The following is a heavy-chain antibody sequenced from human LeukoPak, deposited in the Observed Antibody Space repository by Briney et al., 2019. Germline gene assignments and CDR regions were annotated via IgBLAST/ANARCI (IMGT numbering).Heavy chain of an antibody. CDR1: GYTFTTYG. J-gene: IGHJ6*02. CDR2: INPYNGDT. D-gene: IGHD5-12*01. V-gene: IGHV1-18*01. CDR3: ARVMHWDIVMARGRGMDV. Sequence: ASVKVSCKASGYTFTTYGISWVRQAPGQGLAWMGWINPYNGDTNYAQKLQGGVTMTTDTSTRTAYMELRSLRSDDTAVYYCARVMHWDIVMARGRGMDVWGQGTTVTVSS.